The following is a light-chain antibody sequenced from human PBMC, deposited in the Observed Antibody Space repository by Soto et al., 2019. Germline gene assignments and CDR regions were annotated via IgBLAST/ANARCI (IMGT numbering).Light chain of an antibody. CDR1: QSVDIN. J-gene: IGKJ1*01. CDR3: QQYNGWPWT. CDR2: GAS. V-gene: IGKV3D-15*01. Sequence: IVLTQSPVTLSASPGERVTLSCRASQSVDINLAWYRQKPGQAPRLLIFGASIRDTGIPDRFSGSGSGTDFTLTITGLQSEDFAVYYCQQYNGWPWTFGLGTKVDIK.